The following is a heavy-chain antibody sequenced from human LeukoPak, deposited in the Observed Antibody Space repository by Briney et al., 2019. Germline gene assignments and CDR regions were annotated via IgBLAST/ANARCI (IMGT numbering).Heavy chain of an antibody. J-gene: IGHJ4*02. Sequence: GGSLRLSCVVSGFTFSSSAMSWVRQAPGKGLEWVSAISGSGGSTYYADSVKGRFAISRDNSKNTLYLQMNSLRAEDTAVYYCAKCIVGATAPFDYWGQGTLVTVSS. CDR2: ISGSGGST. D-gene: IGHD1-26*01. CDR3: AKCIVGATAPFDY. V-gene: IGHV3-23*01. CDR1: GFTFSSSA.